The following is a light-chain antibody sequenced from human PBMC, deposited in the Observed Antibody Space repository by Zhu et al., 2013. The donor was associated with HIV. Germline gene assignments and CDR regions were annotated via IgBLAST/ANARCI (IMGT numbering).Light chain of an antibody. CDR1: RSVSNTY. Sequence: DIVLTQSPGTLSVSPGERATLSCRASRSVSNTYLAWYQQMPGQPPRLLITGSSNRATGIPDRFSGSGSGTDFTLTISRLEPEDFAVYFCQQYADLPMTFGQGTRLEIK. J-gene: IGKJ5*01. V-gene: IGKV3-20*01. CDR3: QQYADLPMT. CDR2: GSS.